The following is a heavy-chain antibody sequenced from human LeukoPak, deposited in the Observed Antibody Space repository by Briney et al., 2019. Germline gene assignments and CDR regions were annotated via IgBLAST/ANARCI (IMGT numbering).Heavy chain of an antibody. CDR2: IEGHGDNT. V-gene: IGHV3-23*01. D-gene: IGHD6-13*01. Sequence: GGSLRLSCTASGQTLRIYDMTWLRQVPGRGLEWVSTIEGHGDNTYYEDSVKGLFTISRDNYKNTLYLHEHPESAEDTAIYYYERAPFISNWLFDYWGQGTLVTVSS. CDR1: GQTLRIYD. CDR3: ERAPFISNWLFDY. J-gene: IGHJ4*02.